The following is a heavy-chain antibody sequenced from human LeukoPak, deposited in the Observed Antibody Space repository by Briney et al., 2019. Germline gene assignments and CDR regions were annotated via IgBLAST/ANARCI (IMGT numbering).Heavy chain of an antibody. Sequence: GGSLRLSRAASGFTFSSYAMSWVRQAPGKGLEWVSAITGSGGSTYYADSVKGRFTISRDNSKNTLYLQMNSLRAEDTAVYYCAKVWAYCGGDCYPPHFDYWGQGTLVTVSS. CDR1: GFTFSSYA. V-gene: IGHV3-23*01. CDR2: ITGSGGST. CDR3: AKVWAYCGGDCYPPHFDY. J-gene: IGHJ4*02. D-gene: IGHD2-21*02.